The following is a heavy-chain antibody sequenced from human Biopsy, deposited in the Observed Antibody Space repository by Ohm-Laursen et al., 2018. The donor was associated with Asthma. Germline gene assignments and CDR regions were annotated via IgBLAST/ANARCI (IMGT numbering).Heavy chain of an antibody. D-gene: IGHD3-22*01. Sequence: SQTLSLTCSLSSGSGGYMRSGNYYWGWIRQPPGKGLEWIGYIHHSGTSYFNPSLKSRVSFSRDTSKNQFSLRLSSVTAADTAMYYCARIPRRSGSYFVDYWGQGTLVTVSS. CDR2: IHHSGTS. CDR1: SGSGGYMRSGNYY. CDR3: ARIPRRSGSYFVDY. V-gene: IGHV4-31*02. J-gene: IGHJ4*02.